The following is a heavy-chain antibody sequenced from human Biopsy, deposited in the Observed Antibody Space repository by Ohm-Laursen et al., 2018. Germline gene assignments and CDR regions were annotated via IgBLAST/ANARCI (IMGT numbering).Heavy chain of an antibody. Sequence: SETLSLTWTVFGKTFSDYQWSWIRQPPGKGLEWIGQISQAGTTNYNPSLKSRVSISADASKYEFSLRLTSVTAADTAVYLCGNEVHGRDYWGLGAQVTVSS. J-gene: IGHJ4*02. V-gene: IGHV4-34*08. CDR1: GKTFSDYQ. D-gene: IGHD2-15*01. CDR3: GNEVHGRDY. CDR2: ISQAGTT.